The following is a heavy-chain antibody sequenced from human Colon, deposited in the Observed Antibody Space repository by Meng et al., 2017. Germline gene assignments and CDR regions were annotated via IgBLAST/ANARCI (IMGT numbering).Heavy chain of an antibody. CDR3: ARGRVVVVASPSDY. J-gene: IGHJ4*02. V-gene: IGHV3-21*01. CDR2: ISSSSS. D-gene: IGHD2-15*01. CDR1: GFTFSSYS. Sequence: EVQLVESGGGLVKPGGSLRLSCAASGFTFSSYSMNWVRHAPGKGLEWVSSISSSSSYADSVKGRFTISRDNAKNSLYLQMNSLRAEDTAVYYCARGRVVVVASPSDYWGQGTLVTVSS.